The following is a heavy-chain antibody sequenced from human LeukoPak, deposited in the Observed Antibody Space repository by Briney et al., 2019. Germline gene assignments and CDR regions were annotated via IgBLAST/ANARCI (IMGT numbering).Heavy chain of an antibody. V-gene: IGHV3-7*01. J-gene: IGHJ4*02. Sequence: GGSLRLSCAASGFTFSYHWMTWVRQAPGKGLEWVANIKNDGTVKNYVDSVKGRFTISRDNAKNSLYLQMNSLRAEDTAVYYCARDGHLAFWSGYYPDYWGQGTLVTVSS. D-gene: IGHD3-3*01. CDR1: GFTFSYHW. CDR2: IKNDGTVK. CDR3: ARDGHLAFWSGYYPDY.